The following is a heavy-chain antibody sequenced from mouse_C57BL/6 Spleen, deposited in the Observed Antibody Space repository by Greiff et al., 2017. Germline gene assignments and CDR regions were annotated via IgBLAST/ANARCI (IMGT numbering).Heavy chain of an antibody. V-gene: IGHV6-3*01. Sequence: EVKLMESGGGLVQPGGSMKLSCVASGFTFSNYWMNWVRQSPEKGLEWVAQIRLKSDNYATHYAESVKGRLTISRDDSKSSVYLQMNNLRAEDTGIYYCTGDTTAVDYWGQGTTLTVSS. CDR3: TGDTTAVDY. D-gene: IGHD1-2*01. J-gene: IGHJ2*01. CDR1: GFTFSNYW. CDR2: IRLKSDNYAT.